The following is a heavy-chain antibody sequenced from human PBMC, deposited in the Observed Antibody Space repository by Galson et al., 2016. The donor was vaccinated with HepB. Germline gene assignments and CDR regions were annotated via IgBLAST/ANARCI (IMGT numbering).Heavy chain of an antibody. V-gene: IGHV3-53*01. Sequence: SLRLSCAASGFTVSSNFMSWVRQAPGKGPEWVSGMYSSGSRYYADSLKGRLTISRDNSKNTIDLQMYSLRVDDTAVYYCVRGEGDVWGQGATVTVSS. CDR1: GFTVSSNF. CDR2: MYSSGSR. J-gene: IGHJ6*02. CDR3: VRGEGDV.